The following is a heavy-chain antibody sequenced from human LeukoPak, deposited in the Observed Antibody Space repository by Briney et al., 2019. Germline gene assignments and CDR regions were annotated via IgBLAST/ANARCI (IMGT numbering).Heavy chain of an antibody. Sequence: SVKVSCKASRGTFSSYAISWVRQAPGQGLEWMGGIIPIFGTANYAQKFQGRVTITADESTSTAYMELSSLRSEDTAVYYCARDTRHRYCSSTSCYRGWLDPWGQGTLVTVSS. V-gene: IGHV1-69*01. D-gene: IGHD2-2*01. CDR2: IIPIFGTA. J-gene: IGHJ5*02. CDR3: ARDTRHRYCSSTSCYRGWLDP. CDR1: RGTFSSYA.